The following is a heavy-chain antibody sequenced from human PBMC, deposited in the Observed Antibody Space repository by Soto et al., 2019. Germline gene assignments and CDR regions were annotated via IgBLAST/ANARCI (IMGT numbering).Heavy chain of an antibody. CDR3: ARDGGDCGYRLAYYYYIGMDV. V-gene: IGHV4-34*01. Sequence: SETLSLTCAVFGGSFSGYYWSWIRQPPGKGLEWIGEINHSGSTNYNPSLKSRVTISVDTSKNQFSLKLSSVTAADTAVYYCARDGGDCGYRLAYYYYIGMDVWGQGTAVTVSS. D-gene: IGHD2-21*02. CDR1: GGSFSGYY. CDR2: INHSGST. J-gene: IGHJ6*02.